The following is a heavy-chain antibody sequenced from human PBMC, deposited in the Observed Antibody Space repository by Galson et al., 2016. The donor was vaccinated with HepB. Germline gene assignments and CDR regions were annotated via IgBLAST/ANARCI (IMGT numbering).Heavy chain of an antibody. D-gene: IGHD6-19*01. J-gene: IGHJ3*02. CDR1: GGSISSGGYY. CDR3: ARAHSRSGWYEGLFDI. CDR2: IYYSGSS. V-gene: IGHV4-31*03. Sequence: TLSLTCTVSGGSISSGGYYWSWIRQHPEKGLEWIGYIYYSGSSYYNPYLRSRVTMSVHTSKNQFSLKLSSVTAADTAVYYCARAHSRSGWYEGLFDIWGQGTMVTVSS.